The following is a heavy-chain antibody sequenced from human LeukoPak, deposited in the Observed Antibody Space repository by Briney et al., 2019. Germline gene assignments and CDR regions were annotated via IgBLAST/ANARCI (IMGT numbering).Heavy chain of an antibody. CDR3: AKDSGYCDTTSCRLAN. Sequence: PGGSLRLSCAASGFTFSSCAMSWVRQAPGKGLEWVSAISRSSGSTYYADSVKGRFTISRDNSKNTLYLQMNSLRVEDTAVYYCAKDSGYCDTTSCRLANWGQGTLVTVSS. V-gene: IGHV3-23*01. D-gene: IGHD2-2*01. CDR2: ISRSSGST. CDR1: GFTFSSCA. J-gene: IGHJ4*02.